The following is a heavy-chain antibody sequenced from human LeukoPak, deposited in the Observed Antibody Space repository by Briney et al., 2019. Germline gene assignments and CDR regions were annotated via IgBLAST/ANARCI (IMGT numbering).Heavy chain of an antibody. CDR1: GYTFTSYY. J-gene: IGHJ4*02. CDR3: ARGGGGDSAAPFDY. V-gene: IGHV1-46*01. CDR2: INPSGGSS. Sequence: ASVKVSCKASGYTFTSYYMHWVRQAPGQGLEWMGIINPSGGSSRYAQKFQGRVTMTSDTSTGTLYMELSSLRSEDTAVYYCARGGGGDSAAPFDYWGQGTLVTVSS. D-gene: IGHD2-21*02.